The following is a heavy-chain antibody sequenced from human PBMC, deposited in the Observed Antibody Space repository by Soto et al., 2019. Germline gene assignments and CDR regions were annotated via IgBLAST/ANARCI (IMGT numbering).Heavy chain of an antibody. D-gene: IGHD6-13*01. V-gene: IGHV3-30-3*01. Sequence: QVQLVESGGGVVQPGRSLRLSCAASGFTFSSYAMHWVRQAPGKGLEWVAVISYDGSNKYYADSVKGRFTISRDNSKNTLYLQMISLRAEDTAVYYCARAGIAAAALYYWGQGTLVTVSS. CDR1: GFTFSSYA. J-gene: IGHJ4*02. CDR2: ISYDGSNK. CDR3: ARAGIAAAALYY.